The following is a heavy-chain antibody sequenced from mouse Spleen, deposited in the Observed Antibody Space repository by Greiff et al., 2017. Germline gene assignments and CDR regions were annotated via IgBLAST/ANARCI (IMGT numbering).Heavy chain of an antibody. V-gene: IGHV1-26*01. D-gene: IGHD2-4*01. CDR1: GYTFTDYY. CDR3: ARVYYDYDCFDY. CDR2: INPNNGGT. J-gene: IGHJ2*01. Sequence: EVQLQQSGPELVKPGASVKISCKASGYTFTDYYMNWVKQSHGKSLEWIGDINPNNGGTSYNQKFKGKATLTVDKSSSTAYMELRSLTSEDSAVYYCARVYYDYDCFDYWGQGTTLTVSS.